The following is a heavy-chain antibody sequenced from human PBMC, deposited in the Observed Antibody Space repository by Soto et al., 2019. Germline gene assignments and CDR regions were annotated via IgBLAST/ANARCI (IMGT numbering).Heavy chain of an antibody. CDR2: IHHSGIT. D-gene: IGHD6-19*01. CDR3: ARGFGWYAMDH. J-gene: IGHJ4*03. V-gene: IGHV4-4*02. Sequence: QMQLEESGPGLVKPSETLSLTCAVSGDSIIAEQRWTWVRQTPGKGLEWIGEIHHSGITRTNPSLMNRVTMSVDKSRNQFFLNLNSVNAADTAVYYCARGFGWYAMDHWGQGTLVIV. CDR1: GDSIIAEQR.